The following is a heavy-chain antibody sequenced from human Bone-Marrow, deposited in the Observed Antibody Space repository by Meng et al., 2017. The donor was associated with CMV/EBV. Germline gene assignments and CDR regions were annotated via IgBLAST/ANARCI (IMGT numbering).Heavy chain of an antibody. CDR2: ISSSSSYI. CDR1: GFTFSSYS. V-gene: IGHV3-21*01. D-gene: IGHD6-13*01. J-gene: IGHJ3*02. CDR3: ARVQGIAAAGRAFDI. Sequence: SCAASGFTFSSYSMNWVRQAPGKGLEWVSSISSSSSYIYYADSVKGRFTISRDNAKNSLYLQMNSLRAEDTAVYYCARVQGIAAAGRAFDIWGPGTMVTVSS.